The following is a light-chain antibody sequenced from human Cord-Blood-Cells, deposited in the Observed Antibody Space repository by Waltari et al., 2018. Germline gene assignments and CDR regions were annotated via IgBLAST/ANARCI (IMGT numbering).Light chain of an antibody. CDR3: QVWDSSSDHPE. V-gene: IGLV3-21*03. J-gene: IGLJ2*01. Sequence: SYVLTQPPSVSVAPGKTARITCGGNKIGSKSVHWYQQKPGQAPVLVVYDDSDRPSGIPERFSGSNSGNTATLTISRVEAGDEADYYCQVWDSSSDHPEFGGGTKLTVL. CDR1: KIGSKS. CDR2: DDS.